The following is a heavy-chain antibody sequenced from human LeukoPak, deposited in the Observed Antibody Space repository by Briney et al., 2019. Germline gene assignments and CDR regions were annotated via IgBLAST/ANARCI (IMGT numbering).Heavy chain of an antibody. D-gene: IGHD1-26*01. CDR1: GYRFTSYW. V-gene: IGHV5-51*01. Sequence: PGESLKISCKGSGYRFTSYWMGWVRQMPGKGLEWMGIISPGDSDTRYSPSFQGQVTMSADKSITTAYLQWSSLKASDTAIYYCARHNSNSASHYDAFDIWGQGTVVTVS. CDR2: ISPGDSDT. CDR3: ARHNSNSASHYDAFDI. J-gene: IGHJ3*02.